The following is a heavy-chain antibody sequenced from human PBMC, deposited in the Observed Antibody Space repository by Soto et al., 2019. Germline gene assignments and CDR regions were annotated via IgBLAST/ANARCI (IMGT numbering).Heavy chain of an antibody. CDR3: EREWIAVAGTGEY. V-gene: IGHV1-18*04. D-gene: IGHD6-19*01. CDR1: GHTCTSNG. J-gene: IGHJ4*02. CDR2: SSAYNGNT. Sequence: APGKVSRKASGHTCTSNGISGVQQAPGQGPEWMGWSSAYNGNTNYAQQLQSTVTMTTDTSTSTAYMELRSLSSDDTAVYYCEREWIAVAGTGEYWGPGTLVTVSS.